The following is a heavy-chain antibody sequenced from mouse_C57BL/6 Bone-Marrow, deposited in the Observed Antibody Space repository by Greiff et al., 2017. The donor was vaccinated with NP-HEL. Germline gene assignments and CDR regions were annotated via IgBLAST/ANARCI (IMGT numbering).Heavy chain of an antibody. V-gene: IGHV14-4*01. Sequence: EVQLQQSGAELVRPGASVKLSCTASGFNITDDYMHWVKQRPEQGLEWIGWIDPENGDTEYASKFQGKATITANTSSNTAYLQLSSLTSEDTADYYCTTPFYYGYDGDYWGQGTTLTVSS. CDR3: TTPFYYGYDGDY. CDR1: GFNITDDY. D-gene: IGHD2-2*01. J-gene: IGHJ2*01. CDR2: IDPENGDT.